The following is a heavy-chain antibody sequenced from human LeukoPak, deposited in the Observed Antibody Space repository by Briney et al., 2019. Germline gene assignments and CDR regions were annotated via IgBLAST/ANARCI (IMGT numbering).Heavy chain of an antibody. J-gene: IGHJ6*03. D-gene: IGHD3-3*01. Sequence: GGSLRLSCAASRFTFSSYGMSWVRQAPGKGLEWVSAISGSGGSTNYADSVKGRFTISRDNSKNTLYLQMNSLRAEDTAVYYCARDSYYDFWSGYWDYYYYMDVWGKGTTVTVSS. V-gene: IGHV3-23*01. CDR1: RFTFSSYG. CDR3: ARDSYYDFWSGYWDYYYYMDV. CDR2: ISGSGGST.